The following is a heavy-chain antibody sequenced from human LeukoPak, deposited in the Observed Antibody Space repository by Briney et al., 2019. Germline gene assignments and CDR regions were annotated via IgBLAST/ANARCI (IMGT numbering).Heavy chain of an antibody. CDR1: GGSISYFY. D-gene: IGHD3-22*01. CDR3: ARVWGVTDFYDSRGAFDI. Sequence: PSETLSLTCTVSGGSISYFYWSWIRQPAGKGLEWIGRIYTSGSTNYNPSLKSRVSISVDTSKNQFSLKLNSVTAADTAVYYCARVWGVTDFYDSRGAFDIWGQGTMVTVSS. CDR2: IYTSGST. J-gene: IGHJ3*02. V-gene: IGHV4-4*07.